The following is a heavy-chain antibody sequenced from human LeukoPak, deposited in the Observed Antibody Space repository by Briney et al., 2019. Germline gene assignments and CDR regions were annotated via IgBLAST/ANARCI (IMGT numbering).Heavy chain of an antibody. Sequence: SVKVSCKASGGTFRSHVISWVRQAPGQGLEWMGGIIPIFGTANYAQKFQGRVTITADESTSAAYMELSSLRSEDTAVYYCAREAPTVTKALIPWGQGTLVTVSS. V-gene: IGHV1-69*13. CDR3: AREAPTVTKALIP. CDR2: IIPIFGTA. J-gene: IGHJ5*02. D-gene: IGHD4-17*01. CDR1: GGTFRSHV.